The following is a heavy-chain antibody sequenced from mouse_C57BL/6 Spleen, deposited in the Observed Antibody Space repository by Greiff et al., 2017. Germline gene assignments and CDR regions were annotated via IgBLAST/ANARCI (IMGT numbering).Heavy chain of an antibody. Sequence: VQLQQSGAELVRPGASVKLSCKASGYTFTDYYINWVKQRPGQGLEWIARIYPGSGNTYYNEKFKGKATLTAEKSSSTAYMQLSSLTSEDSAVYFCASPLYYDYDPYWGQGTLVTVSA. CDR3: ASPLYYDYDPY. J-gene: IGHJ3*01. D-gene: IGHD2-4*01. CDR2: IYPGSGNT. V-gene: IGHV1-76*01. CDR1: GYTFTDYY.